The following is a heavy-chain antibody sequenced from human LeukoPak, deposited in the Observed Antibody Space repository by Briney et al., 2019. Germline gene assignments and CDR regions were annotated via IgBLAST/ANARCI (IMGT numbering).Heavy chain of an antibody. Sequence: SGGSLRLSCAASGFTFSSYGMHWVRQAPGKGLEWVSCISSDSNYIYYADSLKGRFTISRDNAKNSLYLQMNSLRVDDTAVYYCAINHRDGYSELGYWGQGTLVTVSS. D-gene: IGHD5-24*01. CDR2: ISSDSNYI. J-gene: IGHJ4*02. V-gene: IGHV3-21*06. CDR1: GFTFSSYG. CDR3: AINHRDGYSELGY.